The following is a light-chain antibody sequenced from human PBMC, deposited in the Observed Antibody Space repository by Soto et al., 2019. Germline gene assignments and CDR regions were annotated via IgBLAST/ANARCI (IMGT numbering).Light chain of an antibody. CDR2: KAS. Sequence: DIQLTQSPSTLSASVGDRVTITCRASRSIINWLAWYQQKSGKGPKLLIYKASNLQTGVPSRLSGSGYGTEFTLTIRSLQPDDFATYYCQQYSDHWTFGQGTKVDIK. J-gene: IGKJ1*01. CDR1: RSIINW. V-gene: IGKV1-5*03. CDR3: QQYSDHWT.